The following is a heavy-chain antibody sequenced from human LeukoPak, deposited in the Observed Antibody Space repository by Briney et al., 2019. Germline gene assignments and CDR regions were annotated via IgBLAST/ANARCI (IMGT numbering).Heavy chain of an antibody. CDR3: TTIKRGNIFGYFDF. D-gene: IGHD5-18*01. CDR2: VFDSGRT. V-gene: IGHV4-59*02. Sequence: GSLRLSCAASGFTVSSDYMSWVRQTPGKGLEWIGYVFDSGRTKENPSLKSRVTLSADTSKNQLSLRLSSVTAADTAVYYCTTIKRGNIFGYFDFWGQGILVTVSS. CDR1: GFTVSSDY. J-gene: IGHJ4*02.